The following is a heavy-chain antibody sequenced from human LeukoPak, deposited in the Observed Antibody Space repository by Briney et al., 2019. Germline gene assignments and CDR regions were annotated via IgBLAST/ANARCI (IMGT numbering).Heavy chain of an antibody. CDR2: IYSGGST. V-gene: IGHV3-66*01. CDR3: ARTPTWYFDY. Sequence: GGSLRLSCAASGFTVSSNYMSWVRQAPGKGLEWVSVIYSGGSTYHADSVKSRFTISRDHSKNTLYLQMTSLRAEYTAVYYCARTPTWYFDYWGQGTLVTVSS. D-gene: IGHD2-15*01. J-gene: IGHJ4*02. CDR1: GFTVSSNY.